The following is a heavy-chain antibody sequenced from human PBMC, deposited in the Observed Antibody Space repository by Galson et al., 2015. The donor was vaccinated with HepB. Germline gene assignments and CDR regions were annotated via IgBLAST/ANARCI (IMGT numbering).Heavy chain of an antibody. CDR1: GYTFTDYY. J-gene: IGHJ6*02. V-gene: IGHV1-2*04. CDR3: ARDPAGDDFWSGYLTPPPYDGMDV. D-gene: IGHD3-3*01. CDR2: INPNSGGT. Sequence: SVKVSCKASGYTFTDYYLHWVRQAPGQGLEWMGWINPNSGGTNYAQKFQGWVTMTRETSISTAYMELSRLRSDDTAVYYCARDPAGDDFWSGYLTPPPYDGMDVWGQGTTVTVSS.